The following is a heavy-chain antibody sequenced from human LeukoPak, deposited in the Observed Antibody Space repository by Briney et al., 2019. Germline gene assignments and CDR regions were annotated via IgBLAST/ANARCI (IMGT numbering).Heavy chain of an antibody. CDR3: ARDRARYSYFDY. CDR2: INPNSGGT. V-gene: IGHV1-2*02. Sequence: GALVKVSCKAAGYTFTGYYMHWVRQAPGQGLEWMGWINPNSGGTNYAQKFQGRVTMTRDTSISTAYMELSRLRYDDTAVYYCARDRARYSYFDYWGQGTLVTVSS. CDR1: GYTFTGYY. D-gene: IGHD5-18*01. J-gene: IGHJ4*02.